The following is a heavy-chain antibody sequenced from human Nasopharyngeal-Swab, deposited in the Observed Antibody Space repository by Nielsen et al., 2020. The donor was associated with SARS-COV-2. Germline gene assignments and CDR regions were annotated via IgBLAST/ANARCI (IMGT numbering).Heavy chain of an antibody. J-gene: IGHJ4*02. CDR1: GFTFSTYA. CDR3: AKGGGWLYYFDF. Sequence: GESLKISCAASGFTFSTYAMNWVRPAPGKGLEWVSSISGSGATTYYADSVKGRVTISRDNSKNTLYLQVSSLRAEDTAMYYCAKGGGWLYYFDFWGQGTLVTVSS. CDR2: ISGSGATT. V-gene: IGHV3-23*01. D-gene: IGHD6-19*01.